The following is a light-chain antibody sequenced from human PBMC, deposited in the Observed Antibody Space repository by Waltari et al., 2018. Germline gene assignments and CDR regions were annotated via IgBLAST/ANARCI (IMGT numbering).Light chain of an antibody. J-gene: IGLJ2*01. V-gene: IGLV1-47*01. CDR3: AAWDDNLSGL. Sequence: QSVLTQPPSASGTPGQRVTISCSGTNSNIGNNYVFWYQQLPRAAPKLLIYRNFQRPSGVPDRFSASKSGTSASRVISGLRAEDEAVYYCAAWDDNLSGLFGGGTKLTVL. CDR1: NSNIGNNY. CDR2: RNF.